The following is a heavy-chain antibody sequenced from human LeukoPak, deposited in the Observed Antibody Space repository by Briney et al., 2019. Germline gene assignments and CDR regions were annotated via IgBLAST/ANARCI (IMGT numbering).Heavy chain of an antibody. V-gene: IGHV4-59*01. CDR3: ARVHSSSWYDHYYYYIAV. CDR1: GRSLGGYC. CDR2: IYYSGST. Sequence: SETLSLTCAVYGRSLGGYCWRWIGQPAGRGLDWIGYIYYSGSTYYNPTLKTGVTISIDRPKEQFSLKLTAVTYADTPVCFFARVHSSSWYDHYYYYIAVWGKGTTVT. D-gene: IGHD6-13*01. J-gene: IGHJ6*03.